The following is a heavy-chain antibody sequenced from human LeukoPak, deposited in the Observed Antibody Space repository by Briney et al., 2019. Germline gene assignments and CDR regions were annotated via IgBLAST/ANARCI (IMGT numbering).Heavy chain of an antibody. CDR2: IWYDEIKK. V-gene: IGHV3-33*06. CDR1: GFTFIRFG. Sequence: PGGSLRLSCAAPGFTFIRFGMHWVRQAPGKGLEWVAVIWYDEIKKYYADSVRGRFTISRDNSKNTLYLEMNSLRAEDTAVYYSEKDYQRMVVATQQPFDNWGQGALVTVSS. CDR3: EKDYQRMVVATQQPFDN. D-gene: IGHD2-15*01. J-gene: IGHJ4*02.